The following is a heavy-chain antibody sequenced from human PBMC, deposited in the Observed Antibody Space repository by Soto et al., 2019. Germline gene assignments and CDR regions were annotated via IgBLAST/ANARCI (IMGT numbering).Heavy chain of an antibody. D-gene: IGHD5-12*01. V-gene: IGHV3-20*01. J-gene: IGHJ3*02. Sequence: GGSLRLSCAASGFSFDDHDMSWVRQAPGKGLEWVAGINWNGVNTEYVDSVKGRFTISRDNAKNSLYLQMNSLRADDTAFYHCARDKEVPDIGRASAFDIWGQGTMVTVSS. CDR3: ARDKEVPDIGRASAFDI. CDR1: GFSFDDHD. CDR2: INWNGVNT.